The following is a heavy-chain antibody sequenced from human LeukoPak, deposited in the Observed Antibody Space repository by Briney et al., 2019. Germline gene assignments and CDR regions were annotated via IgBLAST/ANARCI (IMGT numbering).Heavy chain of an antibody. CDR1: GYTFTNYD. V-gene: IGHV1-8*02. CDR2: MNPNSGNT. J-gene: IGHJ4*02. D-gene: IGHD2-15*01. Sequence: ASVKVSCKTSGYTFTNYDINWVRQAIGQGLEWMGWMNPNSGNTGYAQKFQGRVTMTRNTSISTAYMELSSLRSEDTAVYYCARGLVYCSGGSCYSETIDYWGQGTLVTVSS. CDR3: ARGLVYCSGGSCYSETIDY.